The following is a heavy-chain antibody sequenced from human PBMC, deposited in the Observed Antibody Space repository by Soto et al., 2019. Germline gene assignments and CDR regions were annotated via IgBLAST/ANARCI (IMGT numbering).Heavy chain of an antibody. Sequence: GESLKISCKGSGYSLTSYWIGWVRQMPGKGLEWMGIIYPGDSDTRYSPSFQGQVTISADKSISTAYLQWSSLKASDTAMYYCARHDSGSYYYYYYGMDVWGQGTTVTVSS. CDR2: IYPGDSDT. CDR3: ARHDSGSYYYYYYGMDV. D-gene: IGHD1-26*01. CDR1: GYSLTSYW. V-gene: IGHV5-51*01. J-gene: IGHJ6*02.